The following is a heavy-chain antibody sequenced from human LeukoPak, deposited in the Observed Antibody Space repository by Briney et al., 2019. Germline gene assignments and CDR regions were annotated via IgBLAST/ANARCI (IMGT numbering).Heavy chain of an antibody. CDR3: AREGDDIFDY. CDR1: GFTFSSYS. J-gene: IGHJ4*02. Sequence: GGSLRLSCASSGFTFSSYSMIWVRQAPGKGLEWASSISSTSSYIYYADSVKGRFTISRDNAKDSLYLQMNSLGAEDTAVYYCAREGDDIFDYWGQGTLVTVSS. CDR2: ISSTSSYI. D-gene: IGHD3-9*01. V-gene: IGHV3-21*01.